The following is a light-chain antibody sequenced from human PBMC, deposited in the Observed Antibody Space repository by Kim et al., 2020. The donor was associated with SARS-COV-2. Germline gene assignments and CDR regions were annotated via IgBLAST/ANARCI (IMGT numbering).Light chain of an antibody. CDR3: QKYNSAPWT. Sequence: ASVGDRVTIICRASQDIANSLAWYQQKPGKVPKVLIYAASTLQSGVPSRFSGSGSGTEFTLTIGSLQTEDVATYYCQKYNSAPWTFGPGTKVDIK. V-gene: IGKV1-27*01. CDR1: QDIANS. J-gene: IGKJ1*01. CDR2: AAS.